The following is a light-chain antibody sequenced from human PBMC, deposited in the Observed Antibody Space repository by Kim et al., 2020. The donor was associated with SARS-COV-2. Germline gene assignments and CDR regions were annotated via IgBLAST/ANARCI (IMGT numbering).Light chain of an antibody. CDR2: YDT. V-gene: IGLV3-21*04. Sequence: SYELTQPPSESVAAGETARISCEGDDIGTKFVHWYRQRPGQAPLLVTYYDTHRPAGIPARFSGSNSRNTATLTIREVEAGDEGDYFCQVWDGPSDHAVFGGGTQLTVL. J-gene: IGLJ2*01. CDR3: QVWDGPSDHAV. CDR1: DIGTKF.